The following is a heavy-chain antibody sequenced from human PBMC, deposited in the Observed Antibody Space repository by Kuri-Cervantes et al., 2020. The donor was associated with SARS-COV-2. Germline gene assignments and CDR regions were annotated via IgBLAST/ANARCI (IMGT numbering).Heavy chain of an antibody. D-gene: IGHD3-10*01. CDR2: IYYSGST. CDR3: ARVLWFGELWAVGATEYYFDY. Sequence: SETLSLTCAVYGGSFSGYYWSWIRQPPGKGLEWIGYIYYSGSTNYNPSLKSRVTISVDTSKNQFSLKLSSVTAADTAVYYCARVLWFGELWAVGATEYYFDYWGQGTLVTVSS. J-gene: IGHJ4*02. CDR1: GGSFSGYY. V-gene: IGHV4-59*01.